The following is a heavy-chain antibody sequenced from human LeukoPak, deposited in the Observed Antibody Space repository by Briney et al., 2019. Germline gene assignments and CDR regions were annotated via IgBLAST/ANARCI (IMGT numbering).Heavy chain of an antibody. Sequence: GGSLRLSCAASGFTFNSYGFHWVRQAPGKGLEWVAVMRNDGSDVYCADSVKGRFTISRDNSKNTLYLQMNSLRVEDTAVYYCARDQSPKWGSGERYFDYWGLGTLVTVSS. CDR1: GFTFNSYG. D-gene: IGHD7-27*01. CDR2: MRNDGSDV. CDR3: ARDQSPKWGSGERYFDY. V-gene: IGHV3-33*01. J-gene: IGHJ4*02.